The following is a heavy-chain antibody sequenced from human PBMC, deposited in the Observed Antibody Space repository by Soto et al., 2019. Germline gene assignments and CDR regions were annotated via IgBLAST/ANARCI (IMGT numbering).Heavy chain of an antibody. CDR2: ISSSSSTI. V-gene: IGHV3-48*02. CDR3: ARDGSDYYDSTYYYYYGMDV. CDR1: GFIFSSYS. Sequence: GGSLRLSCAASGFIFSSYSMNWVRQAPGKGLEWVSYISSSSSTIYYADSVKGRFTISRDNAKNSLYLQMNSLRDEDTAVYYCARDGSDYYDSTYYYYYGMDVWGQGTTVTVSS. D-gene: IGHD3-22*01. J-gene: IGHJ6*02.